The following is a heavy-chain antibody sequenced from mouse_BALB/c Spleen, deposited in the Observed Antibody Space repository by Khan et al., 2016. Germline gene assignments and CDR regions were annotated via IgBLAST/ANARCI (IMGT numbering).Heavy chain of an antibody. Sequence: EVKLLESGAGLVQPGGSLKLSCAASGFDFSRYWMSWVRQAPGTGLEWIGEINPNGNSVNYTPSLKDKFIISRDNAKNTLYLQMSEVRSEDTARYYCARQYYDYAMDYWSQGTSVTVSS. D-gene: IGHD1-1*02. J-gene: IGHJ4*01. CDR2: INPNGNSV. CDR1: GFDFSRYW. CDR3: ARQYYDYAMDY. V-gene: IGHV4-1*02.